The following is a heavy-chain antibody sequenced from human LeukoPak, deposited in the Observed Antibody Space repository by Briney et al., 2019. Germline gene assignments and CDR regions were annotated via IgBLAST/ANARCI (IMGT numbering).Heavy chain of an antibody. D-gene: IGHD3-16*02. Sequence: SVKVSCKASGGTFSSYAISWVRQAPGQGLEWMGRIIPIFGIANYAQKFQGRVTITADKSTSTAYMELSRLRSDDTAVYYCARDPTLVDDYVWGSYRWNNWFDPWGQGTLVTVSS. V-gene: IGHV1-69*04. CDR3: ARDPTLVDDYVWGSYRWNNWFDP. J-gene: IGHJ5*02. CDR1: GGTFSSYA. CDR2: IIPIFGIA.